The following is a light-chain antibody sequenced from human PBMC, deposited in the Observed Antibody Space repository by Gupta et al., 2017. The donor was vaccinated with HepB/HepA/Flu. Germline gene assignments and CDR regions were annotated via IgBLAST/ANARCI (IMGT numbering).Light chain of an antibody. V-gene: IGKV2-28*01. J-gene: IGKJ2*01. CDR2: LGS. CDR1: QSLLHSNGYNY. Sequence: DIVMTQSPLSLPVTPGEPASISCRSSQSLLHSNGYNYLDWYLQKPGQSPQLLIYLGSNRASGVPDRCSGSGSGTDFTLKISGVEAEDVGVYYCMQALQTPYTFGQGTKLEIK. CDR3: MQALQTPYT.